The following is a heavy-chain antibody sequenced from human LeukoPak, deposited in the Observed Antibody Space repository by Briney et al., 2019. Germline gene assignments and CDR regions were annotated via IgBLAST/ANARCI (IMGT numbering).Heavy chain of an antibody. V-gene: IGHV3-30*14. D-gene: IGHD5-18*01. J-gene: IGHJ3*02. Sequence: PGGSLRLSCAASGFTLSSYAMHWVRQAPGKGLEWVAVISYDGSNKYYADSVKGRFTISRDNSKNTLYLQMNSLRAEDTALFYCAARWGYNGFDIWGQGTMVAVSS. CDR2: ISYDGSNK. CDR3: AARWGYNGFDI. CDR1: GFTLSSYA.